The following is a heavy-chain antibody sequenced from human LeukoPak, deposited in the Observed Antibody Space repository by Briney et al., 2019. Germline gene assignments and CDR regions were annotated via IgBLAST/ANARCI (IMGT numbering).Heavy chain of an antibody. Sequence: GASVKVSCKASGGTFSSYAISWVRQAPGQGLEWMGGIIPIFGTANYAQKFQGRVTITSDEYTSTAYMELSRLRSDDTAVYYCAREGATMVRGVINWFDPWGQGTLVTVSS. J-gene: IGHJ5*02. CDR2: IIPIFGTA. D-gene: IGHD3-10*01. V-gene: IGHV1-69*13. CDR1: GGTFSSYA. CDR3: AREGATMVRGVINWFDP.